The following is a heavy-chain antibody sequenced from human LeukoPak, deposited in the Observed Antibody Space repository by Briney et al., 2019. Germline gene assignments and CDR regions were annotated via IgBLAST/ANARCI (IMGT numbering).Heavy chain of an antibody. CDR3: ARAGGYYYDSSGYSDY. D-gene: IGHD3-22*01. CDR2: INPNSGGT. Sequence: GASVKVSCKASGYTFTGYYMHWVRQAPGQGLEWMGWINPNSGGTNYAQKFQGRVTMTRDTSISTAYMGLSRLRSDDTAVYYCARAGGYYYDSSGYSDYWGQGTLVTVSS. CDR1: GYTFTGYY. J-gene: IGHJ4*02. V-gene: IGHV1-2*02.